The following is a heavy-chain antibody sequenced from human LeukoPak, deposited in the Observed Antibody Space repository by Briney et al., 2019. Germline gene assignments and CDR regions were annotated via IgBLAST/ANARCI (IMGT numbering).Heavy chain of an antibody. J-gene: IGHJ5*02. CDR1: GGSFSGYY. D-gene: IGHD3-10*01. Sequence: SETLSLTCAAYGGSFSGYYWSWIRQPPGKGLEWIGEINNSGSTNYNPSLKSRVTISVDTSKNQFSLKLSSVTAADTAVYSCARGGAYYYGSGSYYPLWFDPWGQGNLVSVSS. V-gene: IGHV4-34*01. CDR2: INNSGST. CDR3: ARGGAYYYGSGSYYPLWFDP.